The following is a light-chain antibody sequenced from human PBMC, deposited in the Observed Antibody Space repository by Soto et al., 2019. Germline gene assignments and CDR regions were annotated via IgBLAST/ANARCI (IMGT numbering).Light chain of an antibody. Sequence: QAVVTQPPSVSGAPGQRVTICCTGSSSNIGAGYPVHWYQQLPGTAPKLLVAGNRPSGVPDRFSVSKSGASASLAITGLQAEDEADYYCQSYDSSLSRRWVFGGGTKLTVL. CDR2: G. CDR3: QSYDSSLSRRWV. CDR1: SSNIGAGYP. J-gene: IGLJ3*02. V-gene: IGLV1-40*03.